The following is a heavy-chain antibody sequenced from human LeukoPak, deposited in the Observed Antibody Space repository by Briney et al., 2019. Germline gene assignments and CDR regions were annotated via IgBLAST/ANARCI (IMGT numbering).Heavy chain of an antibody. CDR1: GFTFSSYE. CDR3: ARTYCSSTSCYLYYYYYGMDV. CDR2: ISSSGSTI. D-gene: IGHD2-2*01. V-gene: IGHV3-48*03. Sequence: GGSLRLSCAASGFTFSSYEMNWVRQAPGKGLEWVSYISSSGSTIYYADSVKDRFTISRDNAKNSLYLQMNSLRAEDTAVYYCARTYCSSTSCYLYYYYYGMDVWGQGTTVTVSS. J-gene: IGHJ6*02.